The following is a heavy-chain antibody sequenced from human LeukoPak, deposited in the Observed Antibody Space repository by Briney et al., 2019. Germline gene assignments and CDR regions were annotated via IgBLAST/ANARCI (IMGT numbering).Heavy chain of an antibody. Sequence: ASVKVSCKASGYTFTSYYMHWVRQAPGQGLEWMGIINPSGGSTSYAQKFQGRVTMTRDTSTSTVYMELRSLRSDDTAVYYSARTYSSSWYYFDYWGQGTLVTVSS. CDR2: INPSGGST. CDR3: ARTYSSSWYYFDY. J-gene: IGHJ4*02. V-gene: IGHV1-46*01. D-gene: IGHD6-13*01. CDR1: GYTFTSYY.